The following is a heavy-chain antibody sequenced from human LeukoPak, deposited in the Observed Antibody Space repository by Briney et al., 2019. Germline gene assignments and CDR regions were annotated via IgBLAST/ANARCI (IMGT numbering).Heavy chain of an antibody. CDR1: GGSISNYY. J-gene: IGHJ3*02. CDR2: IYYSGST. V-gene: IGHV4-59*01. Sequence: SETLSLTCAVSGGSISNYYWSWIRQPPGKGLEWIGYIYYSGSTNYNPSLKSRVTISLDTSKNHFSLKLSSVTAADTAIYYCARVAGAFDIWGQGTMVTVSS. CDR3: ARVAGAFDI. D-gene: IGHD6-25*01.